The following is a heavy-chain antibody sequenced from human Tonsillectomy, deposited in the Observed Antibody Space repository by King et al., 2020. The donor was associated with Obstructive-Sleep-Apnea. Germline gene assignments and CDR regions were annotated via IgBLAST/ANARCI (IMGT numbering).Heavy chain of an antibody. D-gene: IGHD1-1*01. Sequence: EVQLVESGGGLVKPGGSLRLSCAASVFTFSSYTMNWVRPAPGKGLEWVSFISSGTGYIYYADPVKGRFTISRDNAKNSLYLQMNSLRAEDTAVYYCARDQTGQFDYWGQGTLVTVSS. CDR1: VFTFSSYT. CDR3: ARDQTGQFDY. J-gene: IGHJ4*02. CDR2: ISSGTGYI. V-gene: IGHV3-21*01.